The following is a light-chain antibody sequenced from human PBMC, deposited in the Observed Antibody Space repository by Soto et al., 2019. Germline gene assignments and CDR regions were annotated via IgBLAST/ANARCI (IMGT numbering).Light chain of an antibody. CDR2: DAS. J-gene: IGKJ5*01. Sequence: EIVMTQSPGTLSVSPGERATLFCRASQSVRSSLAWYQQKPGQAPRLFIYDASTRASGIPDRFSGSGSGTDFTLTISRLEPEDFAVYHCQQYGSSPLITFGQGTRLEIK. CDR3: QQYGSSPLIT. CDR1: QSVRSS. V-gene: IGKV3-20*01.